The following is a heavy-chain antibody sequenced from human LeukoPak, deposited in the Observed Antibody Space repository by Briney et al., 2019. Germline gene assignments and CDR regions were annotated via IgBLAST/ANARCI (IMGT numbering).Heavy chain of an antibody. Sequence: ASVKVSCKASGYTFTGYYMHWVRQAPGQGLDWMGWVDPNSGGANYAQKFQGRVTMTRDTSISTAYMELSRLGSDDTAVYYCATDPSPGYSSSWYFDYWGQGTLVTVSS. V-gene: IGHV1-2*02. CDR1: GYTFTGYY. CDR3: ATDPSPGYSSSWYFDY. J-gene: IGHJ4*02. D-gene: IGHD6-13*01. CDR2: VDPNSGGA.